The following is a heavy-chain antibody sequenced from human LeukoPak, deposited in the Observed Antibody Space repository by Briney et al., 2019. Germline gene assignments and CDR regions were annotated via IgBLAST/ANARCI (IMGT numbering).Heavy chain of an antibody. CDR1: GYTFTGYY. V-gene: IGHV1-2*06. Sequence: ASVKVSCKASGYTFTGYYMHWVRQAPGQGLEWMGRINPNSGGTNYAQKFQGRVTITADESTRTAYMELRTLRSEDTAIYYCARGSGETGGYYYVYWGRGTPVTVSS. J-gene: IGHJ4*02. CDR2: INPNSGGT. CDR3: ARGSGETGGYYYVY. D-gene: IGHD3-22*01.